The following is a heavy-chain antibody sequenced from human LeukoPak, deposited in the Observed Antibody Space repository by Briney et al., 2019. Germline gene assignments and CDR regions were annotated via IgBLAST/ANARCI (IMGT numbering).Heavy chain of an antibody. V-gene: IGHV3-53*01. J-gene: IGHJ3*02. D-gene: IGHD3-22*01. CDR3: GRALYYYDSSGYLNDAFDI. Sequence: PGGSLRLSCAASGFTVSSNYMSWVRQAPGKGLEWVSVIYSGGSTYYADSVKGRFTISRDNSKNTLYLQMNSLRAEDTAVYYCGRALYYYDSSGYLNDAFDIWGQGTMVTVSS. CDR1: GFTVSSNY. CDR2: IYSGGST.